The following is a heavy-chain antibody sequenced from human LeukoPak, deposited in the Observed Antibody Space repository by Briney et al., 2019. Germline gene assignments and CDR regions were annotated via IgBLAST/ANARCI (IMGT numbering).Heavy chain of an antibody. V-gene: IGHV3-33*01. J-gene: IGHJ4*02. CDR2: IWYDGSNK. Sequence: GRSLRLSCAASGFTFSSYGMHWVRQAPGKGLEWVAVIWYDGSNKYYADSVKGRFTISRDNSKNTLYLQMNSLRAEDTAVYYCARGDYYDSSGYSDYWGQGTLVTVSS. CDR3: ARGDYYDSSGYSDY. CDR1: GFTFSSYG. D-gene: IGHD3-22*01.